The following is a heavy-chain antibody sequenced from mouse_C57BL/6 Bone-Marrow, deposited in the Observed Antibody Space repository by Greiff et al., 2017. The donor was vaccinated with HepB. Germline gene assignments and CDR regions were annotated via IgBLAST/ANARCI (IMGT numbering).Heavy chain of an antibody. Sequence: EVKVVESGGGLVQPGGSLKLSCAASGFTFSDYGMAWVRQAPRKGPEWVAFISNLAYSIYYADTVTGRFTISRENAKNTLYLEMSSLRSEDTAMYYCARGDYYGPWYFDVWGTGTTVTVSS. CDR3: ARGDYYGPWYFDV. J-gene: IGHJ1*03. D-gene: IGHD1-1*01. CDR1: GFTFSDYG. V-gene: IGHV5-15*01. CDR2: ISNLAYSI.